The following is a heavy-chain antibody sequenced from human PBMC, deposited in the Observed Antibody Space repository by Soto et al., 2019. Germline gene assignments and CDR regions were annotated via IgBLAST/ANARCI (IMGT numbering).Heavy chain of an antibody. D-gene: IGHD1-1*01. Sequence: VWSLRLSCEASGLNFTKHPMIWVRQGPGKGLEWVAAISGRTGDTAYADSVRGRFTLSRDSSTYTMFLQMNSLRAEDTAVYYCGVQYDYWGQGTMVTVSA. CDR2: ISGRTGDT. CDR3: GVQYDY. V-gene: IGHV3-23*01. J-gene: IGHJ4*02. CDR1: GLNFTKHP.